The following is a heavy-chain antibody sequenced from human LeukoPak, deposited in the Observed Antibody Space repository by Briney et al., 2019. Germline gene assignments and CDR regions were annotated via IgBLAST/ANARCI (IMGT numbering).Heavy chain of an antibody. CDR2: IHYSGST. Sequence: SETLSLTCTVSGGSISSSSYYWGWIRQPPGKGLEWIGSIHYSGSTNYNPSLKSRVTISVDTSKNQFSLKLTSVTAADTAVYYCAREKMVAPTAFDIWGRGTMVTVSS. D-gene: IGHD2-8*01. V-gene: IGHV4-39*07. CDR3: AREKMVAPTAFDI. J-gene: IGHJ3*02. CDR1: GGSISSSSYY.